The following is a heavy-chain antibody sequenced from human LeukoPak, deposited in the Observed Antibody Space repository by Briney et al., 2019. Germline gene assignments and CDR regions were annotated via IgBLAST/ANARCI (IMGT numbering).Heavy chain of an antibody. CDR3: ARGLGRITIFGVVITGYDY. V-gene: IGHV4-39*07. CDR2: IYYSGST. J-gene: IGHJ4*02. Sequence: PSETLSLTCTVSGGSISSSSYYWGWIRQPPGKGLEWIGSIYYSGSTYYNPSLKSRVTISVDTSKNQFSLKLSSVTAADTAVYYCARGLGRITIFGVVITGYDYWGQGTLVTVSS. D-gene: IGHD3-3*01. CDR1: GGSISSSSYY.